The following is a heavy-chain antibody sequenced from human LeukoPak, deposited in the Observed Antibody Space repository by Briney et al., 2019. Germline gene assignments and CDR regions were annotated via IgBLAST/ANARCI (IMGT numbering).Heavy chain of an antibody. CDR1: GLTVSDNY. CDR2: IYTDGNT. Sequence: GGSLRLSCAASGLTVSDNYMSWVRQAPGKGLEWVSVIYTDGNTYYADSVKGRFIISRDNSKNMVFLQMNSLRADDTAVYYCARDAGYDSSGYEYWGQGTLVTVSS. D-gene: IGHD3-22*01. CDR3: ARDAGYDSSGYEY. J-gene: IGHJ4*02. V-gene: IGHV3-66*01.